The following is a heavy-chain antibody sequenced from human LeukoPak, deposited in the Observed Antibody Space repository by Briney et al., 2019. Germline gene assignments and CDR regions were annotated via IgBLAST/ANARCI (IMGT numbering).Heavy chain of an antibody. CDR3: ARGGSSSFDI. D-gene: IGHD2-15*01. V-gene: IGHV4-4*07. Sequence: SETLSLTCTVSGGSLSSYYWSWIRQPAGKGLEWIGRIYISGSTNYNPSLKSRVTMSVDTSRNQFSLKLSSVTAADTAVYYCARGGSSSFDIWGQGTMVTVSS. J-gene: IGHJ3*02. CDR2: IYISGST. CDR1: GGSLSSYY.